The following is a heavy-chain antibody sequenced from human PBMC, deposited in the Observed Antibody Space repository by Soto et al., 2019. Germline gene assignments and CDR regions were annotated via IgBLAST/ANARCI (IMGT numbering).Heavy chain of an antibody. V-gene: IGHV5-10-1*01. D-gene: IGHD5-18*01. CDR1: GYSFTSYW. Sequence: GESVKISCXGSGYSFTSYWISWVRQMPGKGLEWMGRIDPSDSYTNYSPSFQGHVTISADKSISTAYLQWSSLKASDTAMYYCARLLGETAMAYYYYYYGMDVWGQGTTVTVSS. CDR3: ARLLGETAMAYYYYYYGMDV. J-gene: IGHJ6*02. CDR2: IDPSDSYT.